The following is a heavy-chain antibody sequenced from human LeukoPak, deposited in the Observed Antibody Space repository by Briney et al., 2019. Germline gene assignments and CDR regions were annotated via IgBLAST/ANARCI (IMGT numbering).Heavy chain of an antibody. CDR3: ARDAGGTYYYDSSGYYY. D-gene: IGHD3-22*01. V-gene: IGHV7-4-1*02. J-gene: IGHJ4*02. CDR1: GYTFTSYA. CDR2: INTNTGNP. Sequence: GASVKVSCKASGYTFTSYAMNWVRQAPGQGLEWMGWINTNTGNPTYAQGFTGRFVFSLDTSVSTAYLQISSLKAKDTAVYYCARDAGGTYYYDSSGYYYWGQGTLVTVSS.